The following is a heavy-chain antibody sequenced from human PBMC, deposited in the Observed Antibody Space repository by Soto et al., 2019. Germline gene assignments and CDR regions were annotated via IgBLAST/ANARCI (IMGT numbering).Heavy chain of an antibody. CDR1: GFTFSSYG. Sequence: GGSLRLSCAASGFTFSSYGMHWVRQAPGKGLEWVAVISYDGSNKYYADSVKGRFTISRDNSKNTLYLQMNSLRAEDTAVYYCANEGVVGGVIVPGVYWGQGTLVTVSS. J-gene: IGHJ4*02. V-gene: IGHV3-30*18. CDR2: ISYDGSNK. CDR3: ANEGVVGGVIVPGVY. D-gene: IGHD3-16*02.